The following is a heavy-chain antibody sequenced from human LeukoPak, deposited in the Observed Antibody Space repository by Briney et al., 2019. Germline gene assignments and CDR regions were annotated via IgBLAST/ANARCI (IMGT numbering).Heavy chain of an antibody. CDR2: INANSGDT. V-gene: IGHV1-2*02. CDR3: TRGSSGRRDN. J-gene: IGHJ4*02. D-gene: IGHD6-19*01. Sequence: ASVKVSCKASGYTFTGYYMHWVRQAPGQGLEWMGWINANSGDTKYAQKFQGRVTMTRDTSISTAYMELSNLTSEDTAIYYCTRGSSGRRDNWGQGTLVTVSA. CDR1: GYTFTGYY.